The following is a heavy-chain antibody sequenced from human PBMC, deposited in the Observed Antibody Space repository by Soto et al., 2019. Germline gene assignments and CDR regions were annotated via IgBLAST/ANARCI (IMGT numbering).Heavy chain of an antibody. CDR1: GFTFSNYG. Sequence: GGSLRLSCAASGFTFSNYGMHWVRQAPGKGLEWVAVIWYDGSNKYYGDSVKGRFTISRDNSKNTLYMQMNSLRAEDTAVYYCARDLTYYDSSGYYYHPLDYWGQGPWSPSPQ. CDR3: ARDLTYYDSSGYYYHPLDY. V-gene: IGHV3-33*01. CDR2: IWYDGSNK. D-gene: IGHD3-22*01. J-gene: IGHJ4*02.